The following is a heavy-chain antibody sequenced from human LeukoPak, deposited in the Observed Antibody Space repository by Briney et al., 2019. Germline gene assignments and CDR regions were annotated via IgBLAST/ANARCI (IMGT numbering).Heavy chain of an antibody. V-gene: IGHV3-23*01. CDR2: ISGNGLGT. Sequence: GGSLILSCAASGFTFSRNAMNWVRQAPGKGLEWVASISGNGLGTYYADPVKGRFNISRDNSRNTLYLQMNSLKIEDTAFYYCAKDANYLRSSGYLIPIDFWGQGTLVTVSS. CDR3: AKDANYLRSSGYLIPIDF. D-gene: IGHD3-22*01. J-gene: IGHJ4*02. CDR1: GFTFSRNA.